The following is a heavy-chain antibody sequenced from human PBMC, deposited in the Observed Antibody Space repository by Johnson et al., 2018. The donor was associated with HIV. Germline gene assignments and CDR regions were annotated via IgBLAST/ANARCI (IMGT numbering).Heavy chain of an antibody. J-gene: IGHJ3*02. D-gene: IGHD3-22*01. CDR3: ATVVVITQDAFDI. CDR1: GFIFSNAW. Sequence: VQLVESGGGLVKPGGSLRLSCAASGFIFSNAWMTWVRQAPGKGLEWVGRIKGKTDGGTPDYAAPVKGRFTITRSESKNTLYLQMNSLKIEDTAVYYCATVVVITQDAFDIWGQGTMVTVSS. V-gene: IGHV3-15*01. CDR2: IKGKTDGGTP.